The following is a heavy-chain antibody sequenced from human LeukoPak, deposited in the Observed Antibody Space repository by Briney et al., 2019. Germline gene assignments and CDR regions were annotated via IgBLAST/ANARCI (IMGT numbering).Heavy chain of an antibody. CDR1: GFPFSSYS. CDR2: ISSSSSYI. CDR3: ARDAGRGDY. Sequence: GGALRLSFTASGFPFSSYSMNWVRQAPGKGLAWVSCISSSSSYIYYADSVKGRFTTSRDNAKNSLYLQMNSLRADDTAVYYCARDAGRGDYWGQGALVTVSS. D-gene: IGHD3-16*01. J-gene: IGHJ4*02. V-gene: IGHV3-21*01.